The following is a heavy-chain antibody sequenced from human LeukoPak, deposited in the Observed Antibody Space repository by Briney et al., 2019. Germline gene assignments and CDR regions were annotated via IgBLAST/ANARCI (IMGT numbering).Heavy chain of an antibody. D-gene: IGHD6-19*01. J-gene: IGHJ4*02. CDR3: ATEGYSSGGVDY. CDR1: GYTFTGYY. V-gene: IGHV1-2*02. Sequence: ASVKVSCKSSGYTFTGYYMHWVRQAPGQGLEWMGWINPNSGGTNYAQKFQGRVTMTRDTSISTAYMELSRLRSDDTAVYYCATEGYSSGGVDYWGQGTLVTVSS. CDR2: INPNSGGT.